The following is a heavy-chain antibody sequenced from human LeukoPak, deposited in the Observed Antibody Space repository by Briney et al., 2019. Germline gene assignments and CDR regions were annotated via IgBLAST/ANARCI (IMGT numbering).Heavy chain of an antibody. D-gene: IGHD3-22*01. CDR2: IIPIFGTA. CDR3: ARVPSYYDSSGYYYPKWIETDY. Sequence: ASVKVSCKASGGTFSSYAISWVRQAPGQGLEWMGGIIPIFGTANYAQKFQGRVTITADKSTSTAYMELSSLRSEDTAVYYCARVPSYYDSSGYYYPKWIETDYWGQGTLVTVSS. CDR1: GGTFSSYA. V-gene: IGHV1-69*06. J-gene: IGHJ4*02.